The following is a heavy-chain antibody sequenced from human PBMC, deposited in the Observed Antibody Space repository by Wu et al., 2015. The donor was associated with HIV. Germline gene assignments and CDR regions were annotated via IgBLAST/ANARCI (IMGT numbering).Heavy chain of an antibody. J-gene: IGHJ3*02. Sequence: QVQLVQSGAEVKKPGSSVKVSCKGSGGTFSSYAISWVRQAPGQGLEWMGRIIPIFGTADYAQKFQGRVSITADVSTSTAYMELSSLRSEDTAVYYCAREEGQAEYCSGGNCGGFDIWGQGTMVTVSS. CDR1: GGTFSSYA. V-gene: IGHV1-69*13. D-gene: IGHD2-15*01. CDR2: IIPIFGTA. CDR3: AREEGQAEYCSGGNCGGFDI.